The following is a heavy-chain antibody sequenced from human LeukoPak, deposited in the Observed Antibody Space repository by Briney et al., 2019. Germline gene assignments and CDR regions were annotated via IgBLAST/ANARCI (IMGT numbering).Heavy chain of an antibody. Sequence: ASVKVSCKASGYTFTSYGISRVRQAPGQGLEWMGWISAYNGNTNYAQKLQGRVTMTTDTSTSTAYMELRSLRSDDTAVYYCARPFTFGDYFDYWGQGTLVTVSS. CDR1: GYTFTSYG. CDR2: ISAYNGNT. D-gene: IGHD3-16*01. CDR3: ARPFTFGDYFDY. V-gene: IGHV1-18*01. J-gene: IGHJ4*02.